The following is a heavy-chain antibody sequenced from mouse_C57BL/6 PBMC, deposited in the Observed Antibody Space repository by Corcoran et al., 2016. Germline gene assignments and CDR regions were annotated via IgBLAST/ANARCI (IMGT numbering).Heavy chain of an antibody. CDR2: ISYDGSN. D-gene: IGHD2-3*01. Sequence: DVQLQESGPGLVKPSQSLSLTCSVTGYSITSGYYWNWIRQFPGNKLEWMGYISYDGSNNYNTSLKNRISITRDTSKNQFFLKLNSVTTEDTATYYCASPFYDGYYYYAMYYWGQGTSVTVSS. J-gene: IGHJ4*01. CDR3: ASPFYDGYYYYAMYY. V-gene: IGHV3-6*01. CDR1: GYSITSGYY.